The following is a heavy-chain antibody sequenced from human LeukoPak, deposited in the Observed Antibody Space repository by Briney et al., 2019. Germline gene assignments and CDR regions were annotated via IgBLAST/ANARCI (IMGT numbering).Heavy chain of an antibody. J-gene: IGHJ4*02. D-gene: IGHD6-19*01. Sequence: GASVKLSCKASGATFSSYAISWVRQAPGQGLEWMGGIIPIIGTANYAQKFQGRVTITADKSTSTAYMELSSLRSEDTAVYYCARVAAVAVFDYWGQGTLVTVSS. CDR2: IIPIIGTA. V-gene: IGHV1-69*06. CDR3: ARVAAVAVFDY. CDR1: GATFSSYA.